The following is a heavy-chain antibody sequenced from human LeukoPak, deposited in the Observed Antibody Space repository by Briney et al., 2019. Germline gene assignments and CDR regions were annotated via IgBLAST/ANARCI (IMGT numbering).Heavy chain of an antibody. Sequence: GGSLRLSCAASGFTFSSYGIHWVRQAPGKGLEWVTFIGYDGRNKYYADSVKGRFTISRDNSKHTLYLQMNSLRAEDTAVYYCAKDNAYYYADYWGQGTLVTVSS. CDR3: AKDNAYYYADY. J-gene: IGHJ4*02. CDR1: GFTFSSYG. V-gene: IGHV3-30*02. CDR2: IGYDGRNK. D-gene: IGHD3-10*01.